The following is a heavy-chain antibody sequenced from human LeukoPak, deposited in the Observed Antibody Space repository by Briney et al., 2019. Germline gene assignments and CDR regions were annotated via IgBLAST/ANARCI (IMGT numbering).Heavy chain of an antibody. D-gene: IGHD3-22*01. J-gene: IGHJ5*02. Sequence: PSETLSLACTISAYSITSGFYWGWIRQPPGKGLEWIGSISHSGSTYYNPSLKSRVTISVDTSKNQFSLKLSSVTAADTAVYYCATDPSHGSGYSWFDPWGQGTLVTVSS. V-gene: IGHV4-38-2*02. CDR1: AYSITSGFY. CDR3: ATDPSHGSGYSWFDP. CDR2: ISHSGST.